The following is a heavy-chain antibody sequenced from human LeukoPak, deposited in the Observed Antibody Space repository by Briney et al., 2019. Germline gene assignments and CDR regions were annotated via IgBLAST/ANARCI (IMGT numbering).Heavy chain of an antibody. D-gene: IGHD6-6*01. CDR3: ARGRGSSADFDY. CDR2: TYYRSQWNN. Sequence: SQTLSLTCAISGDSVSSNSATWNWIRQFPLRGLEGLGSTYYRSQWNNDYAASVKSRIDINPETSKNQFSLQLTSVTPEDTAVYYCARGRGSSADFDYWGQGTLVTVSS. J-gene: IGHJ4*02. CDR1: GDSVSSNSAT. V-gene: IGHV6-1*01.